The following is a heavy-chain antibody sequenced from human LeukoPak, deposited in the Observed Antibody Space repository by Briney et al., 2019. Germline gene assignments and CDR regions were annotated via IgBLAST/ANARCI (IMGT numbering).Heavy chain of an antibody. CDR2: INPNSGGT. CDR3: ARAVGTYYYYGMDV. V-gene: IGHV1-2*02. D-gene: IGHD6-19*01. J-gene: IGHJ6*02. CDR1: GYTFTGYY. Sequence: ASVKVSCKASGYTFTGYYMHWVRQAPGQGVERMGWINPNSGGTNYAQKFQGRVTMTRDTSISTAYMELSRLRSDDTAVYYCARAVGTYYYYGMDVWGQGTTVTVSS.